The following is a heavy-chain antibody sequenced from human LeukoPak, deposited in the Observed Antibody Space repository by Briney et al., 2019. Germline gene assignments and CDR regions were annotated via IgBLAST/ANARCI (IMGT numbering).Heavy chain of an antibody. CDR2: ISGSGGST. D-gene: IGHD3-22*01. J-gene: IGHJ4*02. V-gene: IGHV3-23*01. CDR1: GFTFRNFA. Sequence: GGSLRLSCAASGFTFRNFAMSWVRQAPGKGLEWVSAISGSGGSTYLAASAKGRFTISRDNSKNTLYLQMNSLRAEDTAVYYCAKEFDSSGFIDCWGQGHLVTVSS. CDR3: AKEFDSSGFIDC.